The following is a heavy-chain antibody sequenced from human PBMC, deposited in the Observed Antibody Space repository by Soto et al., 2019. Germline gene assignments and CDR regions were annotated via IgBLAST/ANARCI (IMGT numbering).Heavy chain of an antibody. CDR2: IYYSGST. V-gene: IGHV4-59*01. Sequence: PSETLSLTCTVSGGSISSYYWSWIRQPPGKGLEWIGYIYYSGSTNYNPSLKSRVTISVDTSKNQFSLKLSSVTAADTAVYYCARDQVPAALLRWFAPWGQGTLVTVSS. CDR3: ARDQVPAALLRWFAP. CDR1: GGSISSYY. J-gene: IGHJ5*02. D-gene: IGHD2-2*01.